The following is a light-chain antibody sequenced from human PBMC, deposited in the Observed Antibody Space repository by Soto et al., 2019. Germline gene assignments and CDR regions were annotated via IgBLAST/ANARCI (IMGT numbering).Light chain of an antibody. CDR1: QRITSSF. J-gene: IGKJ1*01. V-gene: IGKV3-20*01. Sequence: DIVLTQSPGTLSLSPGETATLSCRASQRITSSFLTWYQQRPGQATRLLIYGASNRATGIPVRFSGGGPGTHFTLTISRLEPEDFAVFYCQHHGSSLTWTFGQGTKVEIK. CDR3: QHHGSSLTWT. CDR2: GAS.